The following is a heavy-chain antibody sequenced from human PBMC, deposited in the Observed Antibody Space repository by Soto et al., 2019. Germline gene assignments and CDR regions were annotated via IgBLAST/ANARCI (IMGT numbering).Heavy chain of an antibody. D-gene: IGHD3-22*01. CDR2: IYYSGST. V-gene: IGHV4-59*01. CDR1: GGSISSYY. CDR3: ARGRYYYDSSGYYYYYFDY. Sequence: SETLSLTCTVSGGSISSYYWSWIRQPPGKGLEWIGYIYYSGSTNYNPSLKSRVTISVDTSKNQFSLKLSSVTAADTAAYYCARGRYYYDSSGYYYYYFDYWGQGTLVTVSS. J-gene: IGHJ4*02.